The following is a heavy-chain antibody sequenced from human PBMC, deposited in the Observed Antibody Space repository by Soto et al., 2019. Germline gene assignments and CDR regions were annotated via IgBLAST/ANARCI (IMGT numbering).Heavy chain of an antibody. CDR1: DFSFNNAW. V-gene: IGHV3-15*07. CDR2: LKSKSDGGTT. CDR3: TTDKGTSFGVVKRGYN. J-gene: IGHJ4*02. Sequence: EVQMVESGGGLVKPGGSLRLSCAASDFSFNNAWMNWVRQAPGKGLEWVGRLKSKSDGGTTDYAAPVRGRFTISRDDSKNTLYLQMNSLKNEDTAVYYCTTDKGTSFGVVKRGYNWGQGTLVTVSS. D-gene: IGHD3-3*01.